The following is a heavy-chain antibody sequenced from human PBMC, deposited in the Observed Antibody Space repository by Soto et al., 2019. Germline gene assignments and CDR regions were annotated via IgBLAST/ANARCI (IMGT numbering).Heavy chain of an antibody. CDR3: ARRYGDAFDI. V-gene: IGHV4-59*12. D-gene: IGHD4-17*01. J-gene: IGHJ3*02. CDR2: IYYSGST. Sequence: QVQLQESGPGLVKPSETLSLTCTVSGGSISSYYWSWIRQPPGKGLEWIGYIYYSGSTNYNPPLKSRVTISVDTSKNQFSLKVSSVTAADTPVYYCARRYGDAFDIWGQGTMVTVSS. CDR1: GGSISSYY.